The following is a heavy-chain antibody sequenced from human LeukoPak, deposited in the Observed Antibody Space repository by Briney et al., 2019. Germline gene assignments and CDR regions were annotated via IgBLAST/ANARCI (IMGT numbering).Heavy chain of an antibody. V-gene: IGHV3-48*02. CDR2: ISSLSGTI. CDR3: TRDRAYGALDY. J-gene: IGHJ4*02. D-gene: IGHD4/OR15-4a*01. CDR1: GFTFSSYS. Sequence: GGSLRLSCAASGFTFSSYSMNWVRRAPGEGLEWVSYISSLSGTIYYADSVKGRFTISRDNAKNSVYLQMISLRDEDTAVYYCTRDRAYGALDYWGQGTLVTVSS.